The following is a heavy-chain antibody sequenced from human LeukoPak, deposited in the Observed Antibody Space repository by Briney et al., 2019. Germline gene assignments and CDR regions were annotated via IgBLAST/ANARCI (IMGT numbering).Heavy chain of an antibody. D-gene: IGHD3-22*01. J-gene: IGHJ4*02. Sequence: GGSLRLSCAASGFTFSSYAMSWVRQAPGKGLEWVSAISGSGGSTYYADSVKGRFTISRDNSKNTLYLQMNSLRAEDTAVYYCAKADGNYYDSSGLPSDYWGQGTLVTVFS. CDR1: GFTFSSYA. V-gene: IGHV3-23*01. CDR2: ISGSGGST. CDR3: AKADGNYYDSSGLPSDY.